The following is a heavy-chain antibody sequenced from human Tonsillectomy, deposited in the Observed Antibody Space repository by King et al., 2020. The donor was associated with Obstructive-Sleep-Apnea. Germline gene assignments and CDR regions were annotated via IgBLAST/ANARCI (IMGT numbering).Heavy chain of an antibody. V-gene: IGHV4-59*12. J-gene: IGHJ3*02. D-gene: IGHD3-10*01. CDR3: ATSEYYSGSRSKSDAFDI. CDR1: VASISGYY. CDR2: IYHSGST. Sequence: VQLQESGPGLERPSETLSLTCTVSVASISGYYWSWIRQPPGRGLEGIGYIYHSGSTSYNPSLKSRVTMSVDTSKNQFSLKLSSVTAADTAVYYCATSEYYSGSRSKSDAFDIWGQGTMVIVSS.